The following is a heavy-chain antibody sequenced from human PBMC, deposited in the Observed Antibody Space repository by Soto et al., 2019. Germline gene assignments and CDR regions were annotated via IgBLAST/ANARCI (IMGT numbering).Heavy chain of an antibody. CDR2: TSAKNDDT. CDR3: AKNMAQGDYDEY. V-gene: IGHV1-18*01. CDR1: GYTFTSYG. J-gene: IGHJ4*02. Sequence: ASVKVSCKASGYTFTSYGITWVRQAPGQGLEWMGWTSAKNDDTRYAQKFQGRLTLTTDTSTTTAYMELRSLRADDTAIYYCAKNMAQGDYDEYWGQGTLVTVSS. D-gene: IGHD3-10*01.